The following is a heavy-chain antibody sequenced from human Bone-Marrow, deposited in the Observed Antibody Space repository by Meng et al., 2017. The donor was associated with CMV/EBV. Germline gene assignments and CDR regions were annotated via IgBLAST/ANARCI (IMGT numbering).Heavy chain of an antibody. D-gene: IGHD3-22*01. V-gene: IGHV1-18*01. CDR2: ISAYNGNT. J-gene: IGHJ4*02. CDR1: GYTFTSYG. Sequence: QVQLVQAGAGVTKPGASVKVSCKASGYTFTSYGISWVRQAPGQGLEWMGWISAYNGNTNYAQKLQGRVTMTTDTSTSTAYMELRSLRSDDTAVYYCAVTYYYDSSGYYSFDYWGQGTLVTVSS. CDR3: AVTYYYDSSGYYSFDY.